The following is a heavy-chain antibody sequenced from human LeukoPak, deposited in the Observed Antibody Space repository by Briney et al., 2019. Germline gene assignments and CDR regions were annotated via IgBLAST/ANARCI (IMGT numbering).Heavy chain of an antibody. Sequence: GGSLRLSCAASGFTFSIYSMNWVRQAPGKGLEWVSSISSSSSYIYYADSVKGRFTISRDNAKNSLYLQMNSLRAEDTAVYYCARETMVRGVYYYYYGMDVWGQGTTVTVSS. CDR2: ISSSSSYI. V-gene: IGHV3-21*01. CDR1: GFTFSIYS. D-gene: IGHD3-10*01. CDR3: ARETMVRGVYYYYYGMDV. J-gene: IGHJ6*02.